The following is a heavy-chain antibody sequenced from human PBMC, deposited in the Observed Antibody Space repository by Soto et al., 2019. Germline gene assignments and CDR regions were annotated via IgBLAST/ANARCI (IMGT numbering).Heavy chain of an antibody. CDR3: ATGGGRLTDY. CDR1: GASISNHY. D-gene: IGHD6-19*01. Sequence: QVQLQESGPRLMKPSETLSLTCTVSGASISNHYCQWFRQPPGKGLEWIGYIHNTGGTSYNPSLRCPFPLSLDTSKIQFSLKLPPVPVAEPAVSSCATGGGRLTDYWGQGIRVPVSS. V-gene: IGHV4-59*11. CDR2: IHNTGGT. J-gene: IGHJ4*02.